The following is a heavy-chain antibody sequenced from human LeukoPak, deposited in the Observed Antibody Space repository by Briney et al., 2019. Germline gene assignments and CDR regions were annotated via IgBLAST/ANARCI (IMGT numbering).Heavy chain of an antibody. CDR1: RFIFSSYH. J-gene: IGHJ4*02. CDR3: ARDSGDYSLDY. Sequence: GGSLRLSCAASRFIFSSYHMHWVRQPPGKGLEWVSSISSSNSFIYYADSVKGRFTISRDNAKNSLYLQMNSLRAEDTAVYYCARDSGDYSLDYWGQGTLVTVSS. CDR2: ISSSNSFI. V-gene: IGHV3-21*01. D-gene: IGHD4-17*01.